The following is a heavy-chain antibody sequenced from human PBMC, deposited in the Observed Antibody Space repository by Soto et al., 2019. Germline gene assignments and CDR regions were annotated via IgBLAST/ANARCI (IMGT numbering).Heavy chain of an antibody. CDR2: IYHSGST. V-gene: IGHV4-4*02. Sequence: LSLTCAVSGGSISSSNWWSWVRQPPGKGLEWIGEIYHSGSTNYNPSLKSRVTISVDKSKNQFSLKLSSVTAADTAVYYCARHGFWSGSYYYGMDVWGQGTTVTVSS. CDR1: GGSISSSNW. D-gene: IGHD3-3*01. J-gene: IGHJ6*02. CDR3: ARHGFWSGSYYYGMDV.